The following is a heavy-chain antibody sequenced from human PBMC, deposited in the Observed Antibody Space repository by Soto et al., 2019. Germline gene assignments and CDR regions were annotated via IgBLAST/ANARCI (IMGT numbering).Heavy chain of an antibody. J-gene: IGHJ6*02. CDR2: IIPIFGTA. V-gene: IGHV1-69*12. CDR3: ARGSGGSSYYSYGMDV. CDR1: GGTFSSYA. Sequence: QVQLVQSGAEVKKPGSSVKVSCKASGGTFSSYAINWVRQAPGQGLEWMGGIIPIFGTANYAQEFQGRVTITADDSTRTAYMELSSLRAEDTAVYYCARGSGGSSYYSYGMDVWGQGTTVTVSS. D-gene: IGHD2-15*01.